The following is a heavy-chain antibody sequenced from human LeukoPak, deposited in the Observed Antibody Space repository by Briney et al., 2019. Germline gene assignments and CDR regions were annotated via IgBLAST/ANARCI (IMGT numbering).Heavy chain of an antibody. CDR3: ARRELGNFDY. D-gene: IGHD7-27*01. CDR2: IYYSGTT. Sequence: SETLSLTCTVSGDSIDSYYWNWIRQPPGKGLEWIAYIYYSGTTKYNPSLKSRVTISVDTSKSQFSLKLSSVTAADTAVYYCARRELGNFDYWGQGTLVTVSS. CDR1: GDSIDSYY. J-gene: IGHJ4*02. V-gene: IGHV4-59*08.